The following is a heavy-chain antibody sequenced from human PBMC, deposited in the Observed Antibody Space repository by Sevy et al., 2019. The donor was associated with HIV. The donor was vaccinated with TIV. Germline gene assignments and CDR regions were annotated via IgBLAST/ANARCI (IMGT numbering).Heavy chain of an antibody. Sequence: ASVKVSCKASGGTFSTYIINWVRQAPGQGLEWMGGVIVSVNMANSAQKFQGRVTITADGSTSTAYMELSSLTSEDTAIYYCATAMPCGGDCYYFDSWGQGTRVTVSS. D-gene: IGHD2-21*02. V-gene: IGHV1-69*10. CDR1: GGTFSTYI. CDR3: ATAMPCGGDCYYFDS. J-gene: IGHJ4*02. CDR2: VIVSVNMA.